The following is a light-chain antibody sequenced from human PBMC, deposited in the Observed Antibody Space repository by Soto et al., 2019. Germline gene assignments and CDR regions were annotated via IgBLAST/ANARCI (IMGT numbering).Light chain of an antibody. CDR2: DVT. Sequence: QSALSQPASVSGSPGQSITISCTGTSSDVDGFEYVSWYQHQPGKAPKLIIYDVTKRPSGVSNRFSGSKSGNTASLTISGIQAEDEGDYYCGSITRSSTSVFGTGTQLTVL. CDR3: GSITRSSTSV. J-gene: IGLJ7*01. CDR1: SSDVDGFEY. V-gene: IGLV2-14*01.